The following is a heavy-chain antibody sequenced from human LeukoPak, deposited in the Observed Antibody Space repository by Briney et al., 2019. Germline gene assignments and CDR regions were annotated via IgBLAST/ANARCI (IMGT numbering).Heavy chain of an antibody. CDR2: ISSSGSTI. J-gene: IGHJ6*03. CDR1: GFTFSSYW. V-gene: IGHV3-48*04. Sequence: PGGSLRLSCAASGFTFSSYWMSWVRQAPGKGLEWVSYISSSGSTIYYADSVKGRFTISRDNAKNSLYLQMNSLRAEDTAVYYCARARYYYYYMDVWGKGTTVTISS. CDR3: ARARYYYYYMDV.